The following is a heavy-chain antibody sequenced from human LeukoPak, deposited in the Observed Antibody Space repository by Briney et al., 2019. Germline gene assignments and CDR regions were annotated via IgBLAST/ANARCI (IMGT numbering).Heavy chain of an antibody. CDR3: ARALSNWFDP. CDR2: VYHSGDT. J-gene: IGHJ5*02. V-gene: IGHV4-59*01. CDR1: GSITSYY. Sequence: PSETLSLTCTVSGSITSYYWTWIRQPPGQGLEWIGYVYHSGDTNYNPSLKSRVTMFVGTSRNQFSLKLTSVTAADTAVYYCARALSNWFDPWGQGTLVTVSS. D-gene: IGHD2/OR15-2a*01.